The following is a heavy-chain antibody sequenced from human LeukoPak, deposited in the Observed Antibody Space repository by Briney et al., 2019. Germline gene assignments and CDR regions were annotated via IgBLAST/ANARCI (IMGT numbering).Heavy chain of an antibody. CDR3: ARIVVVPSVTYYYYMDV. CDR2: IYHSGST. J-gene: IGHJ6*03. Sequence: SETLSLTCTVSGYSISSGYYWGWIRQPPGKGLEWIGSIYHSGSTYYNPSLKSRVTISVDTSKNQFSLKLSSVTAADTAVYYCARIVVVPSVTYYYYMDVWGKGTTVTVSS. V-gene: IGHV4-38-2*02. D-gene: IGHD2-2*01. CDR1: GYSISSGYY.